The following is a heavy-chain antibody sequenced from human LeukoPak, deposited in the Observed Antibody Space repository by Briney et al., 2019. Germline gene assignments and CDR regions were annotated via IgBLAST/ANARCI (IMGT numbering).Heavy chain of an antibody. V-gene: IGHV3-15*07. CDR1: GFTFSNAW. D-gene: IGHD3-22*01. CDR3: ATDFYDTT. Sequence: GGSLRLSCATSGFTFSNAWMNWVRQAPGKGLEWVGRIRSNSDGGTIDYAAPVIGRFALSRDDSKNMLYLQMNRLQTEDTAVYYCATDFYDTTWGQGTLVTVSS. CDR2: IRSNSDGGTI. J-gene: IGHJ5*02.